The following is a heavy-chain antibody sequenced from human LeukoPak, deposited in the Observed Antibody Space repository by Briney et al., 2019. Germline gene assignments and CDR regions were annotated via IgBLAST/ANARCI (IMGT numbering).Heavy chain of an antibody. Sequence: SGGSLRLSCVASGFTFSSYSVNWVRQAPGKGLEGVSYISGSSGTIYYADSVKGRFTISRDNAKNSLYLQMNSLRAEDTAVYYCARRSEFGVLYYMDIWGKGTTVTVSS. V-gene: IGHV3-48*01. D-gene: IGHD3-16*01. J-gene: IGHJ6*03. CDR2: ISGSSGTI. CDR1: GFTFSSYS. CDR3: ARRSEFGVLYYMDI.